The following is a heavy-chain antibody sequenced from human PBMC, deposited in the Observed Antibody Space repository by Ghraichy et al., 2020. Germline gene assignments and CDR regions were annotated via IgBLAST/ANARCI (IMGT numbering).Heavy chain of an antibody. J-gene: IGHJ4*02. CDR1: GFTFSSYW. CDR3: ARGGPEYCSGGSCYAGDY. CDR2: INSDGSSI. Sequence: GGSLRLSCAVSGFTFSSYWMHWVRQAPGKGLVWVSRINSDGSSISYADSVKGRFTFSRDNAKNTLYLQMNSLRADDTAVYYCARGGPEYCSGGSCYAGDYWGPGTLVTVSS. D-gene: IGHD2-15*01. V-gene: IGHV3-74*01.